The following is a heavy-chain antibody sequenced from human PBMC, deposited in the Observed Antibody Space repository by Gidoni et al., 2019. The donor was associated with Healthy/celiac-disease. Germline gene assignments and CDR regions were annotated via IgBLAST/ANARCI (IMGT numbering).Heavy chain of an antibody. D-gene: IGHD3-9*01. V-gene: IGHV4-39*01. J-gene: IGHJ4*02. CDR2: IYFSGST. CDR3: AREGVGYYDILTGYKY. Sequence: QLQLQESGPGLVKPSETLSLTCTVSGGSISSSGSYWGWIRQPPGQGLDWIGTIYFSGSTYFIPSLKRRVTIAVDTSKNQFSLKLSSGTAADTAVYYCAREGVGYYDILTGYKYWGQGTLVTVSS. CDR1: GGSISSSGSY.